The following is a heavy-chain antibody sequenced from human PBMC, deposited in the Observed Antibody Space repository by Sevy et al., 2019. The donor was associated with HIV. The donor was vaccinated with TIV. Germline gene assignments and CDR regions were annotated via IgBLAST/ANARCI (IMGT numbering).Heavy chain of an antibody. V-gene: IGHV4-4*07. D-gene: IGHD2-15*01. J-gene: IGHJ6*02. CDR2: IYTSGST. CDR3: ARAGCSGGSCYYYYYGMDV. Sequence: SETLSLTCTVSGGFMSSYYWSWIRQPAGKGLEWIGRIYTSGSTNYNPSLKSRVTMSVDTSKNQFSLKLSSVTAADTAVYYCARAGCSGGSCYYYYYGMDVWGQGSTVTVSS. CDR1: GGFMSSYY.